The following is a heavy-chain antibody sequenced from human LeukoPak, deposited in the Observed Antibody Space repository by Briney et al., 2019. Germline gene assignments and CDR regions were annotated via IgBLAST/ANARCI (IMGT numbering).Heavy chain of an antibody. Sequence: GGSLRLSCAASGFIFSNYAMSWVRQVPGRGLEWVSTISSRGDSTYVADSVKGRFTISRNNSKNSLYLQMNTVRAEDTAVYYCVKGPRPDITVAHTVENWGQGTLVTVSS. CDR1: GFIFSNYA. CDR3: VKGPRPDITVAHTVEN. V-gene: IGHV3-23*01. D-gene: IGHD6-19*01. CDR2: ISSRGDST. J-gene: IGHJ4*02.